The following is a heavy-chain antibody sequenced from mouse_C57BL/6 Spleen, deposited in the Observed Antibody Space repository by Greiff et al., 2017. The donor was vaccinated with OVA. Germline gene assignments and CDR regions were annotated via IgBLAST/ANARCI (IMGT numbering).Heavy chain of an antibody. CDR3: ARSYYGSPDYFDY. CDR1: GFSLTSYG. CDR2: IWSGGST. V-gene: IGHV2-2*01. J-gene: IGHJ2*01. D-gene: IGHD1-1*01. Sequence: QVQLQQSGPGLVQPSQSLSITCTVSGFSLTSYGVHWVRQSPGKGLEWLGVIWSGGSTDYNAAFISRLSISKDNSTSQVFFKMNSLQADDTAIYYCARSYYGSPDYFDYWGQGTTLTVSS.